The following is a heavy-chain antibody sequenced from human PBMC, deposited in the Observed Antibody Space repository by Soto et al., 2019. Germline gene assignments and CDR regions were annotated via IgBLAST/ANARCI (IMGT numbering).Heavy chain of an antibody. J-gene: IGHJ5*02. CDR1: GGSMSSYY. CDR2: IYYTGTT. V-gene: IGHV4-59*12. Sequence: SETLSLTCTVSGGSMSSYYWSWFRQPPGKGLEWIGYIYYTGTTNYSPSLKSRATISVDTSRNQFSLKMSSVTAADTAVYYCARVPGDFWSGYYSWFDPWGQGTLVTVSS. D-gene: IGHD3-3*01. CDR3: ARVPGDFWSGYYSWFDP.